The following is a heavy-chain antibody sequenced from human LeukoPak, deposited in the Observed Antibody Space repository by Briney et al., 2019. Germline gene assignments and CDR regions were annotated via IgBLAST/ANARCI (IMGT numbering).Heavy chain of an antibody. V-gene: IGHV3-48*03. CDR1: GFXFSNYE. CDR3: ARDQIGPVAGTDY. Sequence: GGSLRLSCAASGFXFSNYEINWVRQAPGKGLEWLSYITSSGRAIYYADSVKGRFTISRDNAKNSLYLQMNSLRAEDTAVYYCARDQIGPVAGTDYWGQGTLVTVSS. D-gene: IGHD6-19*01. J-gene: IGHJ4*02. CDR2: ITSSGRAI.